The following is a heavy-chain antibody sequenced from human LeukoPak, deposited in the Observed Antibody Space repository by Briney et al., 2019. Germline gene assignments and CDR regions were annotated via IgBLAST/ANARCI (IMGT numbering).Heavy chain of an antibody. D-gene: IGHD6-19*01. V-gene: IGHV3-71*01. CDR3: AKDALAMAGNPDY. Sequence: GGSLRLSCAASGFTFSSYWMHWVRQAPGKGLEWVGFIRSKAYGGTTKNAASVKGRFTISRDNAKNSLFLQMNSLRGEDTALXXCAKDALAMAGNPDYWGQGTLVTVSS. CDR1: GFTFSSYW. CDR2: IRSKAYGGTT. J-gene: IGHJ4*02.